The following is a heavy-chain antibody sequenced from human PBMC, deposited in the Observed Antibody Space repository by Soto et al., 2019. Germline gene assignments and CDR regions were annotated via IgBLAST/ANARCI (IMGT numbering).Heavy chain of an antibody. CDR3: ARGYSGGYYYAMDV. CDR1: GGTFPTYA. D-gene: IGHD4-4*01. J-gene: IGHJ6*02. Sequence: QVQLVQSGAEVKKPGSSVRVSCQASGGTFPTYAFNWVRQAPGQGLEWMGGIIPMYNKPNYAPNFLGRVTIFADPSTSTAYMELTTLRSEDTAVYFCARGYSGGYYYAMDVWGQGTTVTVSS. V-gene: IGHV1-69*01. CDR2: IIPMYNKP.